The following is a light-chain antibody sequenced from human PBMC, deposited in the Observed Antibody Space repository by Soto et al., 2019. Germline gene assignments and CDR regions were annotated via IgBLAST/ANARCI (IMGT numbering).Light chain of an antibody. J-gene: IGLJ3*02. CDR1: SRDVGGYNY. Sequence: QSVLTQPPSVSGSPGQSITISCTGTSRDVGGYNYVSWYQQHPGKAPKVMIYEVNNRPSGVSDRFSGSKSGNTASLTISGLQAEDEAVYFCSSYTGSSTLGEMFGGGTKLTVL. V-gene: IGLV2-14*01. CDR3: SSYTGSSTLGEM. CDR2: EVN.